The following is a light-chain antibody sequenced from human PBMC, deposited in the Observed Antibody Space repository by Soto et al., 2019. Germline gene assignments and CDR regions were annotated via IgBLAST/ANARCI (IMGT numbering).Light chain of an antibody. Sequence: QSVLTQPPSVSGAPGQRVTISCTGSSSNIGAGYDVHWYQQLPGTAPKLLIYINRNRPSGVPDRFSGPKSGTSASLAITGLQAEDEADHYCQSYDSSLSGYVFGTGTKVTVL. CDR2: INR. J-gene: IGLJ1*01. CDR3: QSYDSSLSGYV. CDR1: SSNIGAGYD. V-gene: IGLV1-40*01.